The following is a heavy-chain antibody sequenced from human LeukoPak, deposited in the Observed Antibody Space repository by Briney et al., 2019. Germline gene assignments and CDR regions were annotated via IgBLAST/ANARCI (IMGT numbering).Heavy chain of an antibody. CDR1: GFTFSSYG. D-gene: IGHD2-21*01. CDR2: IWYDGSNK. CDR3: AKLAGGGGDAYYYYMDV. V-gene: IGHV3-33*06. J-gene: IGHJ6*03. Sequence: GRSLRLSCAASGFTFSSYGMHWVRQAPGKGLEWVAVIWYDGSNKYYADSVKGRFTISRDNSKNTLYLQMSSLRAEDTAVYYCAKLAGGGGDAYYYYMDVWGKGTTVTVSS.